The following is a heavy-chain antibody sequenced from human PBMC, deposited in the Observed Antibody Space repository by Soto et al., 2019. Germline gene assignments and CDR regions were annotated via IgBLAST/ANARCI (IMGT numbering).Heavy chain of an antibody. J-gene: IGHJ6*02. D-gene: IGHD1-26*01. CDR3: ARDSGSYSSYGMDV. V-gene: IGHV1-69*01. CDR2: IIPIFGTA. Sequence: QVQLVQSGAEVKKPGSSVKVSCKASGGTFSSYAISWVRQAPGQGLEWMGGIIPIFGTANYAQKFHGRVTITADESTSTAYMELSSLRSEDTAVYYCARDSGSYSSYGMDVWGQGTTVTVSS. CDR1: GGTFSSYA.